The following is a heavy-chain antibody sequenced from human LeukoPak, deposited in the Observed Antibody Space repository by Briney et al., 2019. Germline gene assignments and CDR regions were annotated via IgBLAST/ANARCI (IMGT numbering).Heavy chain of an antibody. V-gene: IGHV4-30-2*01. CDR1: GGSISSGGYY. Sequence: SETLSLTCTVSGGSISSGGYYWSWIRQPPGKGLEWIGYIYHSGSTYYNPSLKSRVTISVDTSKNQFSLKLSSVTAADTAVYYCASFTDLRAAAVLDYWGQGTLVTVSS. D-gene: IGHD2-2*02. J-gene: IGHJ4*02. CDR3: ASFTDLRAAAVLDY. CDR2: IYHSGST.